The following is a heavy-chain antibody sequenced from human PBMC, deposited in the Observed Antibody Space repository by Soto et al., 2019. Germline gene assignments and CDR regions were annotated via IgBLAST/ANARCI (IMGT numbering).Heavy chain of an antibody. V-gene: IGHV3-23*01. CDR1: GFTFHNYA. J-gene: IGHJ4*02. CDR2: ISGSGGST. D-gene: IGHD3-10*01. Sequence: GGSLRLSCAASGFTFHNYAMSWVRQAPGKGLEWVSAISGSGGSTYYADSVKGRFTISRDNSKNTLYLQMNSLRAEDAAVYYCAKDRFYGSGSYTVFDYWGQGTLVTVSS. CDR3: AKDRFYGSGSYTVFDY.